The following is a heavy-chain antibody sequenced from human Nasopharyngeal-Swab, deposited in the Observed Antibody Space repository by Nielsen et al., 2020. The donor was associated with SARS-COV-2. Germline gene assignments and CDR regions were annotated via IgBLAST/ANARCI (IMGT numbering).Heavy chain of an antibody. CDR2: SYYNGRT. CDR1: GDSMITNS. J-gene: IGHJ6*03. Sequence: SETLSLTCTVSGDSMITNSWIWIRQPHGKGLEWIGYSYYNGRTKYTNARKSRVTVSLDTSRNQFSLKLDSVTAADTATYYCARQNVLKHLEWTSTFYPYRIDVWGKGTTVTVSS. CDR3: ARQNVLKHLEWTSTFYPYRIDV. V-gene: IGHV4-59*08. D-gene: IGHD2/OR15-2a*01.